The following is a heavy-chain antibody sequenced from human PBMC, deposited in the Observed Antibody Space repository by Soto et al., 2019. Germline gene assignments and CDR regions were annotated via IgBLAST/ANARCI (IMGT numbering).Heavy chain of an antibody. Sequence: ASVKVSCKASGYTFTSYGISCVRQAPGQGLEWMGWISAYNGNTNYAQKLQGRVTMTTDTSTSTAYMELRSLRSDDTAVYYCARGSLDTAYTYYYYYGMDVWGQGTTVTVSS. D-gene: IGHD5-18*01. CDR2: ISAYNGNT. CDR3: ARGSLDTAYTYYYYYGMDV. CDR1: GYTFTSYG. V-gene: IGHV1-18*04. J-gene: IGHJ6*02.